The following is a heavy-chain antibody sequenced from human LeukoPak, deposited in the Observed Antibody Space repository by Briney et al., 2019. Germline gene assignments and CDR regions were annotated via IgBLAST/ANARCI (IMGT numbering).Heavy chain of an antibody. CDR1: GFALSSYA. J-gene: IGHJ4*02. D-gene: IGHD3-10*01. CDR3: TIPDRGKPEGY. Sequence: PGGSLRLSCAASGFALSSYAMSWVRQAPGKGLEWVSATSSSDAGTYHAESVRGRFTISRDNSKNTLYLQMNSLKTEDTAVYYCTIPDRGKPEGYWGQGTLVTVSS. V-gene: IGHV3-23*01. CDR2: TSSSDAGT.